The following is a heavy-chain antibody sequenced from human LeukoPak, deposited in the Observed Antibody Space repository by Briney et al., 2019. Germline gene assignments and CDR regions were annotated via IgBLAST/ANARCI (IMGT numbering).Heavy chain of an antibody. D-gene: IGHD2-2*02. CDR3: ARGYCSGTSCYMFAS. CDR1: GFNFIDNS. CDR2: ISSSNTYI. J-gene: IGHJ4*02. Sequence: GGSLRLSCAGSGFNFIDNSMHWVRQAPGKGLEWVSSISSSNTYIYYRDSVKGRFTISRDNAKNSLFLQKNSLRAEDTAVYYCARGYCSGTSCYMFASWGQGTRVTVSS. V-gene: IGHV3-21*01.